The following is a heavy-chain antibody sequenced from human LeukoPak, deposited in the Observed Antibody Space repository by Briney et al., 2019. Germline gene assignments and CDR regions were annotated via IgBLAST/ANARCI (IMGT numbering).Heavy chain of an antibody. CDR1: GFTVSSNY. Sequence: GGSLRLSCAASGFTVSSNYMSWVRQAPGKGLEWVSVIYSGGSTHYADSVKGRFTISRDNSKNTLYLQMNSLRAEDTAVYYCARDRYTIFGVVTPDMDVWGKGTTVTVSS. D-gene: IGHD3-3*01. V-gene: IGHV3-66*02. CDR3: ARDRYTIFGVVTPDMDV. J-gene: IGHJ6*03. CDR2: IYSGGST.